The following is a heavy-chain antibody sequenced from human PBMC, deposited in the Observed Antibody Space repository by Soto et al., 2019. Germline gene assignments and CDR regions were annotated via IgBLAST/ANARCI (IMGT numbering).Heavy chain of an antibody. CDR1: GYTFTSYY. CDR3: ARDPNNTMVGDKPYWAY. J-gene: IGHJ4*02. V-gene: IGHV1-46*01. Sequence: APVKVSCKAAGYTFTSYYMQWLRQAPGQGLEWMGIINPSDGSTSYAQKFQGRVTMTRDTSTSTVYMELSSLRSEDTAVYYCARDPNNTMVGDKPYWAYRGKGTLVPVSS. CDR2: INPSDGST. D-gene: IGHD3-10*02.